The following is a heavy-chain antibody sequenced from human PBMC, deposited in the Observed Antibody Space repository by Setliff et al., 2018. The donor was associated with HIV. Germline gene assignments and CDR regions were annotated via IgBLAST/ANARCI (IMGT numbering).Heavy chain of an antibody. D-gene: IGHD3-22*01. CDR3: ARARRITMIVDAFDI. J-gene: IGHJ3*02. CDR1: GYTFTSYY. Sequence: GASVKVSCKASGYTFTSYYMHWVRQAPGQGLEWMGIINPSGGSTSYALKFQGRVTMTRDTSTSTVYMELSSLRSEDTAVYYCARARRITMIVDAFDIWGQGTMVTVSS. CDR2: INPSGGST. V-gene: IGHV1-46*01.